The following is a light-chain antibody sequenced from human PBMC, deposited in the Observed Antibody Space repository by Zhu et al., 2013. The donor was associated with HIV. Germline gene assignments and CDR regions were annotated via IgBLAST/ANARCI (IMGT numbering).Light chain of an antibody. Sequence: DIVMTQSPDSLAVSLGERATINCKSSQSVLYRSNNKNYLAWFQQKPGQPPKLLIYWASTRESGVPDRFSGSGSGTDFTLIISSLQPEDFATYYCQQSYSTALTFGGGTKVAVK. CDR3: QQSYSTALT. J-gene: IGKJ4*01. CDR2: WAS. CDR1: QSVLYRSNNKNY. V-gene: IGKV4-1*01.